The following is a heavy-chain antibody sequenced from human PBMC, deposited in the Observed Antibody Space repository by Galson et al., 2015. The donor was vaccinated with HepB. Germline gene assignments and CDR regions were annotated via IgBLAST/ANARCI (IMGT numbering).Heavy chain of an antibody. CDR1: GGSISSYY. J-gene: IGHJ2*01. Sequence: SETLSLTCTVSGGSISSYYWSWIRQPPGKGLEWIGYIYYSGSTNYNPSLKSRVTISVDTSKNQFSLKLSSVTAADTAVYYCARHEPLGYSYGYDWYFDLWGRGTLVTVSS. V-gene: IGHV4-59*08. CDR3: ARHEPLGYSYGYDWYFDL. D-gene: IGHD5-18*01. CDR2: IYYSGST.